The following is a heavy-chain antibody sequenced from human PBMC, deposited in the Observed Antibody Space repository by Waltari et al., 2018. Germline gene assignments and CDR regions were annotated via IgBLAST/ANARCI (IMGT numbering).Heavy chain of an antibody. CDR1: GGSFSGYY. V-gene: IGHV4-34*01. CDR3: ARDLYCSSTSCRDY. Sequence: QVQLQQWGAGLLKPSETLSLTCAVYGGSFSGYYWSWIRQPPGKGLEWIGEINHRGSTNYNPCLKSRVTISVDTSKNQFSLKLSSVTAADTAVYYCARDLYCSSTSCRDYWGQGTLVTVSS. J-gene: IGHJ4*02. CDR2: INHRGST. D-gene: IGHD2-2*01.